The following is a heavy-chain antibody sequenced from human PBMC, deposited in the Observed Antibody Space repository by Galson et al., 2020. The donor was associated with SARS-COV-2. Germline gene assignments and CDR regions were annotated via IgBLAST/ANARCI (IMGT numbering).Heavy chain of an antibody. Sequence: GESLKLSCVASGFTFSNFSINWIRQVPGKGLEWVSSITSSGDYTYYADSVKGRFTISRDNAKNSLYLQMNSLRAEDTAVYFCARGPMEWLFDYWGQGTQVTVSS. V-gene: IGHV3-21*01. CDR2: ITSSGDYT. J-gene: IGHJ4*02. D-gene: IGHD3-3*01. CDR3: ARGPMEWLFDY. CDR1: GFTFSNFS.